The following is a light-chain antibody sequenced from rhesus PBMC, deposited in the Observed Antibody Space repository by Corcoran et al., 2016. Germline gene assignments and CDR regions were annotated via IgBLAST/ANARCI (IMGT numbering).Light chain of an antibody. Sequence: DIQMTQSPSSLSASVGDTVTITCRASQGVSSYLNWFQPKPGKAPRLLICGASTLENGVPSRFSGSGSVTDFTLTIGSLQPEDFAAYYCLQHNSYPFTFGPGTKLDIK. V-gene: IGKV1-28*03. CDR1: QGVSSY. CDR2: GAS. J-gene: IGKJ3*01. CDR3: LQHNSYPFT.